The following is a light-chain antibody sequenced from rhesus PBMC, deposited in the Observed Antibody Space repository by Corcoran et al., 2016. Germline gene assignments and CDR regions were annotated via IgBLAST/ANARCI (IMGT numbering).Light chain of an antibody. Sequence: DIQMTQSPSSLSASVGDRVTITCQASQSLSNYLNWYQQKPGKIPKLLSYRASSLQSGIPSRFSGSGSGTDFTLTISSLQPEDFATYYCQQGYSYPLTFGGGTKVELK. CDR3: QQGYSYPLT. V-gene: IGKV1S9*01. CDR2: RAS. J-gene: IGKJ4*01. CDR1: QSLSNY.